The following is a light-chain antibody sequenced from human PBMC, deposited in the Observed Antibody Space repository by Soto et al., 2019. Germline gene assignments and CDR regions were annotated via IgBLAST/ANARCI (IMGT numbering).Light chain of an antibody. CDR3: CSYAGSSTWV. Sequence: ALTQPASVSESPGQSITISCTGTSSDVGIYSLVSWYQQHPGKAPKLMIFEVSKRPSGVSNRFSGSKSGSTASLTISGLQAEDEADYYCCSYAGSSTWVFGGGTKVTVL. J-gene: IGLJ3*02. CDR2: EVS. CDR1: SSDVGIYSL. V-gene: IGLV2-23*02.